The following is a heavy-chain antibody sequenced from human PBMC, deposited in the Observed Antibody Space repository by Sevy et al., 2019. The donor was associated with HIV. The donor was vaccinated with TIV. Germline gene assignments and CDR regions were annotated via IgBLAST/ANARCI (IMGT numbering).Heavy chain of an antibody. CDR2: ISHDERYK. CDR1: GFTFSNYD. CDR3: ARLVSCGGDCYYLDS. J-gene: IGHJ4*02. V-gene: IGHV3-30*04. Sequence: GGSLRLSCAASGFTFSNYDMHWVRQAPGKGLDWVAVISHDERYKNYAESVKVRFTISRDNFKNTLFLQMESLGPEETAVYFCARLVSCGGDCYYLDSWGQGALVTVSS. D-gene: IGHD2-21*02.